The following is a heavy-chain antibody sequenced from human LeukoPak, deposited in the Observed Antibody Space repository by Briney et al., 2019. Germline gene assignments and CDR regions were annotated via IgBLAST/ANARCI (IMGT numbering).Heavy chain of an antibody. CDR3: GRVGDGYNDNY. V-gene: IGHV3-66*01. CDR2: ISSGGST. Sequence: PGGSLRLSCAASGFTVSSDYMGWVRQAPEKGLEWVSLISSGGSTYYADSLKGRFTISRDNSKNTLYLQMNSLRAEDMAVYYCGRVGDGYNDNYWGQGTLVTVSS. D-gene: IGHD5-24*01. CDR1: GFTVSSDY. J-gene: IGHJ4*02.